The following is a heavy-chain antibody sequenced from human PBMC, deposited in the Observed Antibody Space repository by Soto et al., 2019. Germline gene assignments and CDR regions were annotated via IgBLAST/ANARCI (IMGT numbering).Heavy chain of an antibody. CDR1: GFTFSSYA. CDR2: ISYDGSNK. J-gene: IGHJ3*02. CDR3: ARDDQLYFDAFDI. D-gene: IGHD1-1*01. Sequence: GGSLRLSCAASGFTFSSYAMHWVRQAPGKGLEWVAVISYDGSNKYYADSVKGRFTISRDNSKNTLYLQMNSLRAEDMAVYYCARDDQLYFDAFDIWGQGTMVTVSS. V-gene: IGHV3-30*04.